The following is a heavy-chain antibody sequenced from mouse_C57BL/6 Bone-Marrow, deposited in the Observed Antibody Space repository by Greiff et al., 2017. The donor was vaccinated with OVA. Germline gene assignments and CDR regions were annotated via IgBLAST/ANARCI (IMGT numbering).Heavy chain of an antibody. D-gene: IGHD1-1*01. CDR3: AREGPHYYGSSYWYFDV. J-gene: IGHJ1*03. Sequence: QQSCKASGYTFTSYWMHWVKQRPGRGLEWIGRIDPDSGGTKYNEKFKSKATLTVDKPSSTAYMQLSSLTYEDSAVYYCAREGPHYYGSSYWYFDVWGTGTTVTVSS. V-gene: IGHV1-72*01. CDR1: GYTFTSYW. CDR2: IDPDSGGT.